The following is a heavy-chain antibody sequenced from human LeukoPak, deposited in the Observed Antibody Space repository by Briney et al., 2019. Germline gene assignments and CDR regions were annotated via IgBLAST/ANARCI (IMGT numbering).Heavy chain of an antibody. Sequence: GASVKVSCKASGYTFTSYYMHWVRQAPGQGLEWMGIINPSGGSTSYAQKFQGRVTMTRDTSTSTVYMELSSLRSEDTAVYYCAKALRYFDWLLSDAFDIWGQGTMVTVSS. D-gene: IGHD3-9*01. CDR1: GYTFTSYY. CDR3: AKALRYFDWLLSDAFDI. J-gene: IGHJ3*02. V-gene: IGHV1-46*01. CDR2: INPSGGST.